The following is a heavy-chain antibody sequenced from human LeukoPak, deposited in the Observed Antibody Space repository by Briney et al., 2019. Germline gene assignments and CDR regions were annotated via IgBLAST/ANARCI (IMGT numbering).Heavy chain of an antibody. CDR1: GGSISSSSYY. V-gene: IGHV4-39*01. D-gene: IGHD3-22*01. CDR3: ARTSNGHPGLLRSRAFDY. Sequence: PSETLSLTCTVSGGSISSSSYYWGWIRQPPGKGLEWIGSIYYSGSTYYNPSLKSRVTISVDTSKNQFSLKLSSVTAADTAVYYCARTSNGHPGLLRSRAFDYWGQGTLVTVSS. J-gene: IGHJ4*02. CDR2: IYYSGST.